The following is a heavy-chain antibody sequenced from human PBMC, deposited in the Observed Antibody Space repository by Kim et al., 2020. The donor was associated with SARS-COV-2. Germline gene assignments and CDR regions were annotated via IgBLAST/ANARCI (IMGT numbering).Heavy chain of an antibody. CDR2: ISTSGENV. Sequence: GGSLRLSCAASGFSFSNYEFNWVRQAPGKGLEWIAYISTSGENVYYAHSVKGRFTVSRDSAKNSLYLQMDSLRDEDSAIYYCARETINCGGDCYDYWGQG. D-gene: IGHD2-21*01. CDR1: GFSFSNYE. J-gene: IGHJ4*02. CDR3: ARETINCGGDCYDY. V-gene: IGHV3-48*03.